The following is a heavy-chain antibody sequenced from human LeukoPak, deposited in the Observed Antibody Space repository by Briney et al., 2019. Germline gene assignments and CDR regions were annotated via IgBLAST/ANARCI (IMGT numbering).Heavy chain of an antibody. Sequence: GGSLRLSCAASGFTFSSYAMSWVRQAPGKGLEWVSAISGSGGSTYYADSVKGWFTISRDNSKNTLYLQMNSLRAEDTAVYYCAKLPEVAAAGPLEYWGQGTLVTVSS. CDR2: ISGSGGST. J-gene: IGHJ4*02. V-gene: IGHV3-23*01. D-gene: IGHD6-13*01. CDR1: GFTFSSYA. CDR3: AKLPEVAAAGPLEY.